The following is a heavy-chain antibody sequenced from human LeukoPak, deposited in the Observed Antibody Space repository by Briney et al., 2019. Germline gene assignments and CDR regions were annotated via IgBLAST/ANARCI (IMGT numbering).Heavy chain of an antibody. CDR1: GGSISSYY. D-gene: IGHD6-19*01. V-gene: IGHV4-4*07. J-gene: IGHJ6*03. Sequence: SETLSLTGTVSGGSISSYYWSWIRQPAGKGPEWIGRIYTSGSTNYNPSLKSRVTISVDKSKNQFSLKLSSVTAADTAVYYCARGAKWLGFYYYYMDVWGKGTTVTVTS. CDR3: ARGAKWLGFYYYYMDV. CDR2: IYTSGST.